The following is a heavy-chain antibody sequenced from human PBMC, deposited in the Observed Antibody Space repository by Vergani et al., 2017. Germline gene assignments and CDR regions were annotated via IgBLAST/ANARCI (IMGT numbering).Heavy chain of an antibody. CDR2: INPSGGST. CDR1: GYTFTSYY. J-gene: IGHJ3*02. D-gene: IGHD3-22*01. V-gene: IGHV1-46*01. Sequence: QVQLVQSGAEVKKPGASVKVSCKASGYTFTSYYMHWVRQAPGQGLEWMGIINPSGGSTSYAQKFQGRVTMTRDTSTSPVYMELSSLRSEDTAVYYCARDRVSGWGAFDIWGQGTMVTVSS. CDR3: ARDRVSGWGAFDI.